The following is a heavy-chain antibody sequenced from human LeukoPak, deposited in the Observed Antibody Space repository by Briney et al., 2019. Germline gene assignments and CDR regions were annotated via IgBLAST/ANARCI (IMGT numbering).Heavy chain of an antibody. D-gene: IGHD3-10*01. CDR2: IYYSGST. CDR3: ARDRTVRGVIVDAFDI. Sequence: PSETLSLTCTVSGGSISSSPYYWGWIRQPPGKGLEWIGSIYYSGSTYYNPSPKSRVTISVDTSKNQFSLKLSSVTAADTAAYYCARDRTVRGVIVDAFDIWGQGTMVTVSS. CDR1: GGSISSSPYY. V-gene: IGHV4-39*07. J-gene: IGHJ3*02.